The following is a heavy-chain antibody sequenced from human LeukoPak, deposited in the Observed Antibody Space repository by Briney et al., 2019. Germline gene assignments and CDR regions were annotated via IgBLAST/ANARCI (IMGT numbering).Heavy chain of an antibody. J-gene: IGHJ4*02. CDR3: AKDRGGTSVD. CDR2: INGDGSST. CDR1: GFTFSSYW. V-gene: IGHV3-74*01. D-gene: IGHD5/OR15-5a*01. Sequence: PGGSLRLSCAASGFTFSSYWMHWVRQAPGKGLVWVSRINGDGSSTSYADSVKGRFTISRDNAKNTLYLQMNSLRAEDTAVYYCAKDRGGTSVDWGQGTLVTVSS.